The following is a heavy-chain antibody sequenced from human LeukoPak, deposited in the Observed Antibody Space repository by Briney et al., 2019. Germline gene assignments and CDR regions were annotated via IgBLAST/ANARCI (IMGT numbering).Heavy chain of an antibody. CDR3: ARDLLPYYYDSSGYPPLGH. CDR2: ISSSGSTI. J-gene: IGHJ4*02. V-gene: IGHV3-11*04. D-gene: IGHD3-22*01. Sequence: GGSLRLSCAASGFTFSDYYMSWIRQAPGKGLEWVSYISSSGSTIYYAGSVKGRFTISRDNAKNSLYLQMNSLRAEDTAVYYCARDLLPYYYDSSGYPPLGHWGQGTLVTVSS. CDR1: GFTFSDYY.